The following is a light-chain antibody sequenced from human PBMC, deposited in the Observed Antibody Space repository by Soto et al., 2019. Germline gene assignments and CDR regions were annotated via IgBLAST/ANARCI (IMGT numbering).Light chain of an antibody. Sequence: DIQMTQSPSTLSASVGDRVTITCRASQSISSWLAWYQQKPGKAPKLLIYDASSLESGVPSRFSGSGSGTEFTLTISSLQPDDFATYYCQQYNRARTFGQGTKV. CDR1: QSISSW. CDR3: QQYNRART. CDR2: DAS. J-gene: IGKJ1*01. V-gene: IGKV1-5*01.